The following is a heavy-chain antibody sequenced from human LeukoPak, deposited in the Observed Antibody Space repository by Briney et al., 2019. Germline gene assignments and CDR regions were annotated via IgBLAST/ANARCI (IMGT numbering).Heavy chain of an antibody. D-gene: IGHD1-1*01. CDR1: GFTFSNAW. J-gene: IGHJ6*02. Sequence: GGSLRLSCTASGFTFSNAWMSWVRQAPGKGLEWVGHIKTKTDGGTADYAAPVKGRFTISRDDSKNTLYLQMNSLKTEDTAVYYCSTDTNNPYYYGMNAWGQGTTVTVSS. CDR3: STDTNNPYYYGMNA. CDR2: IKTKTDGGTA. V-gene: IGHV3-15*01.